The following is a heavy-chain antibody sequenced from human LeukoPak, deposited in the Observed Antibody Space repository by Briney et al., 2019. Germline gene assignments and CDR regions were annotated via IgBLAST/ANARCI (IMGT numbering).Heavy chain of an antibody. CDR2: INSDGSST. CDR1: GFTFSSYW. Sequence: GGSLRLSCAASGFTFSSYWMHWVRQAPGKGLVWVSRINSDGSSTSYADSVKGRFTISRDNAKNTLYLQMNSLRAEDTAVYYCASLSLVGDLLMRYWGQGTLVTVSS. V-gene: IGHV3-74*01. J-gene: IGHJ4*02. D-gene: IGHD1-26*01. CDR3: ASLSLVGDLLMRY.